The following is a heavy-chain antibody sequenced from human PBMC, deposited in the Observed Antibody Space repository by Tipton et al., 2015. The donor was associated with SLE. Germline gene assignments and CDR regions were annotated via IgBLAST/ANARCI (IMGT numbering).Heavy chain of an antibody. CDR2: IYHSGST. J-gene: IGHJ3*02. CDR1: GYSISSGYY. Sequence: TLSLTCAVSGYSISSGYYWGWIRQPPGKRLEWIGSIYHSGSTYYNPSLKSRVTISVDTSKNQFSLKLSSVTAADTAVYYCARDLTVAFDIWGQGTMVTVSS. V-gene: IGHV4-38-2*02. CDR3: ARDLTVAFDI.